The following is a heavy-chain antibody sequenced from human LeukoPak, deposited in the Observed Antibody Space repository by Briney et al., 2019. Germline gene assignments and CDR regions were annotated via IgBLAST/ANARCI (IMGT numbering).Heavy chain of an antibody. CDR3: ARGFTHDYGDYFDY. V-gene: IGHV3-66*01. D-gene: IGHD4-17*01. Sequence: GGSLRLACAASGFTVSSNYMSWVRQAPGKGLEWVSVIYSDSGGSTYYADSVKGRFTMSRDNSKNTLYLHMNSLRAEDTAVYYCARGFTHDYGDYFDYWGQGTLVTVSS. CDR2: IYSDSGGST. CDR1: GFTVSSNY. J-gene: IGHJ4*02.